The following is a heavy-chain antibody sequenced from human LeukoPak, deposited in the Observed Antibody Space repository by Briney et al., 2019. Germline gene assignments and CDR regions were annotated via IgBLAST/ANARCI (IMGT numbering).Heavy chain of an antibody. Sequence: SVKVSCKASGGTFSSYAISWVRQAPGQGLEWMGGIIPIFDTANYAQKFQGRVTITADESTSTAYMELSSLRSEDTAVYYCARARPYDILTGLRFDHWGQGTLVTVSS. CDR1: GGTFSSYA. CDR2: IIPIFDTA. V-gene: IGHV1-69*13. J-gene: IGHJ5*02. D-gene: IGHD3-9*01. CDR3: ARARPYDILTGLRFDH.